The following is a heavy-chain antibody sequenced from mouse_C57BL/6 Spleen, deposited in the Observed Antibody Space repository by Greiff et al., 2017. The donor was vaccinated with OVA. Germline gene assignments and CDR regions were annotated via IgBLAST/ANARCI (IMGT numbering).Heavy chain of an antibody. CDR2: ISDGGSYT. Sequence: EVQGVESGGGLVKPGGSLKLSCAASGFTFSSYAMSWVRQTPEKRLEWVATISDGGSYTYYPDNVKGRFTISRDNAKNNLYLQMSHLKSEDTAMYYCARDGFYDYDSYYFDYWGQGTTLTVSS. V-gene: IGHV5-4*01. D-gene: IGHD2-4*01. CDR1: GFTFSSYA. CDR3: ARDGFYDYDSYYFDY. J-gene: IGHJ2*01.